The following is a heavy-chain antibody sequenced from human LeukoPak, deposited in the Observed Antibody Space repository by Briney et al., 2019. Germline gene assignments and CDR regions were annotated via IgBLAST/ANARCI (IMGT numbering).Heavy chain of an antibody. V-gene: IGHV4-4*02. CDR1: GGSISSSKW. J-gene: IGHJ3*02. CDR3: ARDRLPPDAFDI. Sequence: SETLSLTCTVSGGSISSSKWWSWVRQPPGKGLEWIGEIYHSGSTNYNPSLKSRVTISVDKSKNQFSLKLSSVTAADTAVYYCARDRLPPDAFDIWGQGTMVTVSS. CDR2: IYHSGST.